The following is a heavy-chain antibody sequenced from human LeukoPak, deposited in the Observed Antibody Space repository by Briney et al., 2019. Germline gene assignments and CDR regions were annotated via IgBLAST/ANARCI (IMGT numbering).Heavy chain of an antibody. CDR2: IIPIFGIA. CDR1: GGTFSSYA. D-gene: IGHD3-3*01. V-gene: IGHV1-69*04. J-gene: IGHJ5*02. Sequence: SVKVSCKASGGTFSSYAISWVRQAPGQGLEWMGRIIPIFGIANYAQKFQGRVTITADKSTSTAYMELSSLRSEDTAVYYCARDHTDITIFGGSWFDPWGQGTLVTVSS. CDR3: ARDHTDITIFGGSWFDP.